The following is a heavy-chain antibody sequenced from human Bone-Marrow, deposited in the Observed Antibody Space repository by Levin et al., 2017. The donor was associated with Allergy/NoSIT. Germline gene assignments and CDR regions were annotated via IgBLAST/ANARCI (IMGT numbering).Heavy chain of an antibody. CDR3: AKDLRGIAAAGVFDY. CDR1: GFTFSSYG. Sequence: GGSLRLSCAASGFTFSSYGMHWVRQAPGKGLEWVAVISYDGSNKYYADSVKGRFTISRDNSKNTLYLQMNSLRAEDTAVYYCAKDLRGIAAAGVFDYWGQGTLVTVSS. J-gene: IGHJ4*02. D-gene: IGHD6-13*01. V-gene: IGHV3-30*18. CDR2: ISYDGSNK.